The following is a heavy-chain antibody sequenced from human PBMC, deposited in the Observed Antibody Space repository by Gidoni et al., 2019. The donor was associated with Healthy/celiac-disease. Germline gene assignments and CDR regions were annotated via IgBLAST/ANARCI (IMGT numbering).Heavy chain of an antibody. CDR3: ARTSSGLDY. CDR2: IYYSGST. CDR1: GGSISSSSYY. Sequence: QLQLQESGPGLVKPSETLSLTCTVSGGSISSSSYYWGWIRQPPGKGREWIGSIYYSGSTYYNPSLKSRVTISVDTSKNQFSLKLSSGTAADTAVYYCARTSSGLDYWGQGTLVTVSS. J-gene: IGHJ4*02. V-gene: IGHV4-39*01. D-gene: IGHD3-22*01.